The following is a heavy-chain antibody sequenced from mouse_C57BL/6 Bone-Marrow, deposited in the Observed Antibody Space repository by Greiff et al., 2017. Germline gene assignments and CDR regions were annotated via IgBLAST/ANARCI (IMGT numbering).Heavy chain of an antibody. CDR1: GYAFTTYL. CDR2: INPGSGGT. Sequence: QVQLQQSGAELVRPGTSVKVSCKASGYAFTTYLIEWVKQRPGQGLEWIGVINPGSGGTNYNEKFKGKATLTADKSSSTAYLQLSSLTSEDSAVYYCARLGPYYYAMDYWGQGTSVTVSS. CDR3: ARLGPYYYAMDY. J-gene: IGHJ4*01. V-gene: IGHV1-54*01. D-gene: IGHD4-1*01.